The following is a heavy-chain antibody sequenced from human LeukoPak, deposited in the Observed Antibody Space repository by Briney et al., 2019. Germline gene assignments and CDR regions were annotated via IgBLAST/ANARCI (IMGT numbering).Heavy chain of an antibody. V-gene: IGHV3-7*01. CDR3: ARSWSGGYDY. CDR1: GFTFSSYW. D-gene: IGHD1-26*01. Sequence: GGSLRLSCAASGFTFSSYWMIWVRQAPAKGLEWVANIKQDGSEKYYVHSVKGRFTISRDNTKNSLYLQMNSLRAEDTAVYYCARSWSGGYDYWGQGTLVTVSS. CDR2: IKQDGSEK. J-gene: IGHJ4*02.